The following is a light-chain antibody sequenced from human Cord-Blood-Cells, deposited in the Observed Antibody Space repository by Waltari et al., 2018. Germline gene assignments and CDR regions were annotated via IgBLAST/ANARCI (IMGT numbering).Light chain of an antibody. Sequence: DIVMTQSPDSLAVSLGERAIINCKSSQSVLYSYNNKNYLAWYQQNPVQPPKLVIFWASTRESGVPDRFSGSGSVTDFTLTISSLQAEERAGYYCQQYYITPFTFGPGTKVDIK. V-gene: IGKV4-1*01. CDR2: WAS. J-gene: IGKJ3*01. CDR3: QQYYITPFT. CDR1: QSVLYSYNNKNY.